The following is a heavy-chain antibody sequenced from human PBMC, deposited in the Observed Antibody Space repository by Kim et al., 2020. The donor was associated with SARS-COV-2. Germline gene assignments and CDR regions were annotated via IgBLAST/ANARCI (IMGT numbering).Heavy chain of an antibody. D-gene: IGHD6-25*01. J-gene: IGHJ6*02. CDR3: TRDSPAPSFGYYYYYGMDV. V-gene: IGHV3-49*02. Sequence: GRFTISKDDSKSIAYLQMNSLKTEDTAVYYCTRDSPAPSFGYYYYYGMDVWGQGTTVTVSS.